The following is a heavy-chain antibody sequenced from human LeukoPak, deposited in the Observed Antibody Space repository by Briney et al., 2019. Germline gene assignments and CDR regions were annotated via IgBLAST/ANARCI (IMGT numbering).Heavy chain of an antibody. Sequence: GGSLRLSCAASGFTFSSYAMSWVRQAPGKGLEWVSAISGSGGSTYYADSVKGRFTISRDNSKNTLYLQMNSLRAEDTAVYYCARAALNWDNYYYYMDVWGKGTTVTVSS. D-gene: IGHD7-27*01. V-gene: IGHV3-23*01. J-gene: IGHJ6*03. CDR1: GFTFSSYA. CDR3: ARAALNWDNYYYYMDV. CDR2: ISGSGGST.